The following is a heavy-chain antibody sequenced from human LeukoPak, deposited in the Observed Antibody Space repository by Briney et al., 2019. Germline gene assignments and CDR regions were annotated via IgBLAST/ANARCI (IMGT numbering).Heavy chain of an antibody. D-gene: IGHD3-3*01. CDR2: INPNSGGT. V-gene: IGHV1-2*02. CDR3: ARDGSYVLRFLEWSRTDWFDP. CDR1: GYTFTGYY. Sequence: ASVKVSCKASGYTFTGYYMHWVRQAPGQGLEWIGWINPNSGGTNYAQKFQGRVTMTRDTSISTAYMELSRLRSDDTAVYYCARDGSYVLRFLEWSRTDWFDPWGQGTLVTVSS. J-gene: IGHJ5*02.